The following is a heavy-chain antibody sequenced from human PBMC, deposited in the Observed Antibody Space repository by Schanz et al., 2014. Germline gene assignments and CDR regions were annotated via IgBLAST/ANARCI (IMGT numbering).Heavy chain of an antibody. CDR1: GFTFTNLG. D-gene: IGHD3-3*01. V-gene: IGHV3-30*02. Sequence: VQLVESGGGLVKPGGSLRLSCAASGFTFTNLGMHWVRRAPGKGLEWVAFIRYDGSNQYYADSVKGRFTISRANSKTTLSMQPNRLTAXDTPVYYCARAAGDYYTLDYWGPGTLVTVSS. CDR3: ARAAGDYYTLDY. J-gene: IGHJ4*02. CDR2: IRYDGSNQ.